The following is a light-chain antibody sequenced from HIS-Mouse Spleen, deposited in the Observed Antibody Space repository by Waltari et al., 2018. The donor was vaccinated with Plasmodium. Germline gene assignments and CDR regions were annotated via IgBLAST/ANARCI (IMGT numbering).Light chain of an antibody. CDR3: QQNYNTWT. CDR1: QSISSY. Sequence: DIQMTQSPSSLSASVGDRVTITCRASQSISSYLNWYPQKPGKAPKLLIYAASSLQSGVPSRFSGSGSGTDFTLTISSRQPEDFATYYCQQNYNTWTFGQGTKVEIK. V-gene: IGKV1-39*01. J-gene: IGKJ1*01. CDR2: AAS.